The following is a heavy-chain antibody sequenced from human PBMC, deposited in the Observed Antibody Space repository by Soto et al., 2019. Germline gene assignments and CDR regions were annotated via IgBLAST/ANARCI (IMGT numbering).Heavy chain of an antibody. J-gene: IGHJ6*02. CDR3: ARDGGGYYGMDV. Sequence: PSETLSLTCTVSGGSISSGDYYWSWIRQPPGKGLEWIGYIYYSGSTYYNPSLKSRVTISVDTSKNQFSLKLSSVTAADTAVYYCARDGGGYYGMDVCGQGTTVTVSS. CDR2: IYYSGST. CDR1: GGSISSGDYY. D-gene: IGHD3-16*01. V-gene: IGHV4-30-4*01.